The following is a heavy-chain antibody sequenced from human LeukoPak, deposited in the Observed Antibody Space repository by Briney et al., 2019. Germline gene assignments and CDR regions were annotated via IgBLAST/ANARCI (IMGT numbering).Heavy chain of an antibody. CDR3: ARDRGDYFDY. Sequence: TGGSLRLSCAASGFTFSSYSMNWVRQAPGKGLDWVSSISSSSYIYYADSVKGRFTISRDNAKNSLYLQMNSLRAEDTAVYYCARDRGDYFDYWGQGTLVTVSS. CDR1: GFTFSSYS. V-gene: IGHV3-21*01. D-gene: IGHD4-17*01. J-gene: IGHJ4*02. CDR2: ISSSSYI.